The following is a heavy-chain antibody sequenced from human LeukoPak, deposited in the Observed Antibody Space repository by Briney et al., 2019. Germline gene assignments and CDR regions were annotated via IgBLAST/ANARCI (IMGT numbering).Heavy chain of an antibody. CDR2: IKSKTDGGTT. V-gene: IGHV3-15*01. D-gene: IGHD5-18*01. Sequence: SCKASGGTFSSYAISWVRQAPGKGLEWVGRIKSKTDGGTTDYAAPVKGRFTISRDDSKNTLYLQMNSLKTEDTAVYYCTRDSYGYNYWGQGTLVTVSS. CDR3: TRDSYGYNY. J-gene: IGHJ4*02. CDR1: GGTFSSYA.